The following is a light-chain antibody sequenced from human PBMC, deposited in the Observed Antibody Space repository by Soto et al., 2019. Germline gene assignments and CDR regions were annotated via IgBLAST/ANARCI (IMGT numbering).Light chain of an antibody. CDR2: AAS. Sequence: DIQMTQSPSSLSASIGDRGTISCRASQDIGAYVNWYQHKQGKAPRVLMYAASNLKSGVPPRFSGSGVGRDFTLIISDLQPEDFATYYCQNSYSTRTFGQGTKVERK. CDR3: QNSYSTRT. J-gene: IGKJ1*01. V-gene: IGKV1-39*01. CDR1: QDIGAY.